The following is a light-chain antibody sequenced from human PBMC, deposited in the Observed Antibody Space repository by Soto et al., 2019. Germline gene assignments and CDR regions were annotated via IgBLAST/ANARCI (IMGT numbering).Light chain of an antibody. CDR2: GVS. J-gene: IGKJ5*01. CDR1: QRLPHRAGGTF. V-gene: IGKV2-29*03. CDR3: MQSTRLPPT. Sequence: VITQTRVTLSVPPGHPAAISRKSSQRLPHRAGGTFLSWYQQKPGQAPRLLIYGVSSRVSGVPDRFSGSGSGTDFTLNISRVEAEDVGIYYCMQSTRLPPTFGQGTRLEIK.